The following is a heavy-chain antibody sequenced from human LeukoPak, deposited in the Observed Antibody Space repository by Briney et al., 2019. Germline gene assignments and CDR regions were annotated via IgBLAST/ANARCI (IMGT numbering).Heavy chain of an antibody. V-gene: IGHV3-21*01. CDR2: ISSSSSYI. Sequence: GGSLRLSCAASGFTFSGYSMNWVRQAPGKGLEWVSSISSSSSYIYYADSVKGRFTISRDNAKNSLYLQMNSLRAEDTAVYYCARDLGGSYSYYYYMDVWGKGTTVTVSS. J-gene: IGHJ6*03. D-gene: IGHD1-26*01. CDR1: GFTFSGYS. CDR3: ARDLGGSYSYYYYMDV.